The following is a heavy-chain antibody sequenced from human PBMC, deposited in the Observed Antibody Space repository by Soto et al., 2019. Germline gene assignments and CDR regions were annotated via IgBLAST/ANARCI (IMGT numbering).Heavy chain of an antibody. V-gene: IGHV4-34*01. CDR1: GGSFSGYY. CDR2: INHSGST. CDR3: ARRPAYDYVWGSYRPSWYFDY. J-gene: IGHJ4*02. Sequence: SETLSLTYAVYGGSFSGYYWSWIRQPPGKGLEWIGEINHSGSTNYNPSLKSRVTISVDTSKNQFSLKLSSVTAADTAVYYCARRPAYDYVWGSYRPSWYFDYWGQGTLVTVSS. D-gene: IGHD3-16*02.